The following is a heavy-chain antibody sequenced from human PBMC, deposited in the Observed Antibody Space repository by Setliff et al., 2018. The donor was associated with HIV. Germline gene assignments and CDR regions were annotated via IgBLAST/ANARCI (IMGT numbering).Heavy chain of an antibody. CDR1: GYTFNAFY. CDR3: ARELPRRRGTVAEDY. D-gene: IGHD1-26*01. Sequence: ASVKVSCKTSGYTFNAFYIYWVRQAPGQGLEWMGMINPSGSITNYAQKFQGRLTFTRDTSMSTVYMELNSLKSEDTAIYYCARELPRRRGTVAEDYWGQGTLVTVSS. V-gene: IGHV1-46*02. CDR2: INPSGSIT. J-gene: IGHJ4*02.